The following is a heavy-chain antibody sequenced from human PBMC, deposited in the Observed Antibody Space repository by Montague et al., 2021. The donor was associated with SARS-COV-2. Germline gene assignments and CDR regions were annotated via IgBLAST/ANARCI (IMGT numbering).Heavy chain of an antibody. J-gene: IGHJ3*01. V-gene: IGHV4-34*01. Sequence: SETLSLTCAGDVGSFSEDYWTWIGQSPGEGLEWFGEINHSGSSKYNPSLKNRVTISVDKSKNQISLKLTSVTAADTATYYCARGQVTIFAVLIMLPAAGAIDVWGQGTTVTVSS. CDR2: INHSGSS. D-gene: IGHD3-3*01. CDR1: VGSFSEDY. CDR3: ARGQVTIFAVLIMLPAAGAIDV.